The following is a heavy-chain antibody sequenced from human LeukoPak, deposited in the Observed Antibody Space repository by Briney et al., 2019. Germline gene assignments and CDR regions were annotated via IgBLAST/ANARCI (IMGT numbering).Heavy chain of an antibody. CDR1: GFNFSIYY. D-gene: IGHD5-24*01. CDR3: ARGEDKATITGLDY. V-gene: IGHV3-11*04. CDR2: IAGGGNTT. J-gene: IGHJ4*02. Sequence: GGSLRLSCVTSGFNFSIYYMNWIRQAPGKGLEWVSFIAGGGNTTSYAESVKGRFTISRDNTQGTLFLQMNSLRADDTAVYFCARGEDKATITGLDYWGQGTLVTVSS.